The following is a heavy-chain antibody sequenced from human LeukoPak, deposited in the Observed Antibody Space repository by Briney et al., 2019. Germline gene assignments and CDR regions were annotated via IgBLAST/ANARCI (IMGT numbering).Heavy chain of an antibody. CDR3: AKEPGYYYYYMDV. CDR2: INAGGGRT. D-gene: IGHD1-14*01. J-gene: IGHJ6*03. V-gene: IGHV3-23*01. Sequence: PGGSLRLSCAGSGFTFSSYDMSWVRQAPGKGLEWVSAINAGGGRTFYADSVKGRFTISRDNSKNTLYLQMNSLGAEDTALYYCAKEPGYYYYYMDVWGKGTTVTVSS. CDR1: GFTFSSYD.